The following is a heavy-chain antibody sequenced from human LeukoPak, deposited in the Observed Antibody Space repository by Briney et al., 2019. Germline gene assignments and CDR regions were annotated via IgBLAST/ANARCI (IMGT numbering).Heavy chain of an antibody. CDR3: ARDKGVDYVESLDI. V-gene: IGHV3-11*01. CDR1: GFTFSDYY. Sequence: GGSLRLSCAASGFTFSDYYMSWIRQAPGKGLEWVSYISSSGSTIYYADSVKGRFTISRDNAKNSLYLQMNSLRAEDTAVYYCARDKGVDYVESLDIWGQGTMVTVSS. J-gene: IGHJ3*02. CDR2: ISSSGSTI. D-gene: IGHD4-17*01.